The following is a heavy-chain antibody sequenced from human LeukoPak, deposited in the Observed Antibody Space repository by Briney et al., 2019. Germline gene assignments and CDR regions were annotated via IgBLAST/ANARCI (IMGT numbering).Heavy chain of an antibody. CDR3: AKDPQNRLFRVY. J-gene: IGHJ4*02. Sequence: GGSLRLSCAASGFTFSSYSMNWVRQAPGKGLEWVSGISPSGGITYYTDSMKGRFTISRDNSKNTLYLQMNSLRAEDTAVYYCAKDPQNRLFRVYWGQGTLVTVSS. CDR2: ISPSGGIT. V-gene: IGHV3-23*01. CDR1: GFTFSSYS. D-gene: IGHD3-22*01.